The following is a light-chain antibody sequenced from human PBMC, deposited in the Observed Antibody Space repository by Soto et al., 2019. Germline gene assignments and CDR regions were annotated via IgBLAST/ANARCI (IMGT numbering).Light chain of an antibody. CDR1: ISKIGAGYD. Sequence: QSVLTQPPSVSVAPGQMVTISCTGSISKIGAGYDVHWYQQLPGPDPKLLIYSNINRPSGVPDRFSGSKSGTSASLAITGLQAEDESDSYCQSYDSSLSAWIFGGGTKLTVL. J-gene: IGLJ2*01. CDR2: SNI. CDR3: QSYDSSLSAWI. V-gene: IGLV1-40*01.